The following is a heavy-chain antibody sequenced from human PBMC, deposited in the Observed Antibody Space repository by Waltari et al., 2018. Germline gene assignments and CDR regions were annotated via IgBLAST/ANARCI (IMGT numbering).Heavy chain of an antibody. CDR2: VYPAGNT. J-gene: IGHJ4*02. CDR1: GFNVGSNY. Sequence: EVQLLESGGGLIQPGGCLRLSCAVAGFNVGSNYMSWVRQAPGKGLEWVSVVYPAGNTYYADSVKGRFTISRDSSDNTFSLQMNNLKVEDTAVYYCTSPPTYWGQGTQVTVSS. V-gene: IGHV3-53*01. CDR3: TSPPTY.